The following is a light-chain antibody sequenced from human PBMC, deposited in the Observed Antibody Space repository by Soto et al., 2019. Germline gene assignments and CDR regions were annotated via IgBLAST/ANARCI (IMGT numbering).Light chain of an antibody. Sequence: QSALTQPPSASGSPGQSVTISCTGISSDVGVYNYVSWYQQHPGKAPKLMIYEVNKRPSGVPDRFSGSQSGDTASLTVSGLQAEDEADYYCSSYADNTLYVFGTGTKVTVL. CDR1: SSDVGVYNY. CDR3: SSYADNTLYV. V-gene: IGLV2-8*01. CDR2: EVN. J-gene: IGLJ1*01.